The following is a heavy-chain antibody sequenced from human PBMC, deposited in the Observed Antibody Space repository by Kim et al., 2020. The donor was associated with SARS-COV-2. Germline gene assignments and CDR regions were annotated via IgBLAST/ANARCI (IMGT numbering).Heavy chain of an antibody. CDR3: ATVGAGRAFDI. V-gene: IGHV1-24*01. J-gene: IGHJ3*02. CDR2: T. D-gene: IGHD3-16*01. Sequence: TIYAQKFQGRVTMTEDTSTDTAYMELSSLRSEDTAVYYCATVGAGRAFDIWGQGTMVTVSS.